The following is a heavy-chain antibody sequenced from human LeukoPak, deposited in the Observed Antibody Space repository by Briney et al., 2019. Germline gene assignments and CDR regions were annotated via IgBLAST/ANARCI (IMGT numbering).Heavy chain of an antibody. D-gene: IGHD1-26*01. CDR1: GFSFSSSW. Sequence: PGGPLRLSCAASGFSFSSSWMHWVRQAPGKGLVWVSRVNTDGTLILHADSVKGRFTISRDNAKNTLYLQMNSLRAEDTAVYYCIREYGGAKPAYWGQGTLVTVSS. J-gene: IGHJ4*02. CDR3: IREYGGAKPAY. V-gene: IGHV3-74*01. CDR2: VNTDGTLI.